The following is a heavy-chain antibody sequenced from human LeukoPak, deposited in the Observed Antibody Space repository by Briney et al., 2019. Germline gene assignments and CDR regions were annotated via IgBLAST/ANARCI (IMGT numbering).Heavy chain of an antibody. CDR2: IYPGDSDT. CDR3: ARADCSSTSCYFARPFDY. D-gene: IGHD2-2*01. J-gene: IGHJ4*02. CDR1: GYSFTSYW. V-gene: IGHV5-51*01. Sequence: GESLKISCKGSGYSFTSYWIGWVRQMPGKGLEWMGIIYPGDSDTRYSPSFQGQVTISADKSISTAYLQWSSLKASDTAMYYCARADCSSTSCYFARPFDYWGQGTLVTVSS.